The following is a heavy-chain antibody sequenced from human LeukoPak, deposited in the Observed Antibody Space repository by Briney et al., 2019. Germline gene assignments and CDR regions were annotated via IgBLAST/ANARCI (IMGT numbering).Heavy chain of an antibody. V-gene: IGHV3-48*02. D-gene: IGHD3-9*01. CDR3: ARVKDWAFDY. J-gene: IGHJ4*02. CDR2: ISGSRI. Sequence: GGSLRLSCAASGFTFSDYSMNWVRQAPGKGLEWISYISGSRILYADSVKGRFTVSRDIAKNSLFLQMNSLRDEDTAVYFCARVKDWAFDYWGQGSLVTVSS. CDR1: GFTFSDYS.